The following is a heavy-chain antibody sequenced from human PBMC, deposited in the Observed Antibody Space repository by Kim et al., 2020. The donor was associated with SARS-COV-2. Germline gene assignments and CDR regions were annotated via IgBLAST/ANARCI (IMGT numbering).Heavy chain of an antibody. CDR2: INQGGTEK. CDR3: ARTHYGDYV. J-gene: IGHJ4*02. V-gene: IGHV3-7*01. CDR1: GFTFSTYW. D-gene: IGHD4-17*01. Sequence: GGSLRLSCAASGFTFSTYWMTWVRQAPGKGLEWVANINQGGTEKYYVDSVKGRFTISRDNAKNSLFLHVNSLRVEDTAVYYCARTHYGDYVWGQGTLVT.